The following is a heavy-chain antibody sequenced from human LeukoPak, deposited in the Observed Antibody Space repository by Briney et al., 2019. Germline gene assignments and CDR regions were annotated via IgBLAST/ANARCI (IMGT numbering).Heavy chain of an antibody. CDR2: IYYSGST. J-gene: IGHJ4*02. Sequence: SETLSLTCTVSGGFISSSSYYWGWIRQPPGKGLEWIGSIYYSGSTYYNPSLKSRVTISVDTSKNQFSLKLSSVTAADTAVYYCARITTVTDLDYWGQGTLVTVSS. D-gene: IGHD4-17*01. V-gene: IGHV4-39*01. CDR3: ARITTVTDLDY. CDR1: GGFISSSSYY.